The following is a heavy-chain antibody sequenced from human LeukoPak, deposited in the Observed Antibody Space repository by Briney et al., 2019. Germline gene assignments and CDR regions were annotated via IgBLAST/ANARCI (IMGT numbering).Heavy chain of an antibody. CDR2: IIPIFGTA. CDR3: ASRGCSSTSCYHTYWYFDL. J-gene: IGHJ2*01. Sequence: GASVKVSCKASGGTFSSYAISWVRQAPGQGLEWKGGIIPIFGTANYAQKFQGRVTITTDESTSTAYMELSSLRSEDTAVYYCASRGCSSTSCYHTYWYFDLWGRGTLVTVSS. D-gene: IGHD2-2*01. V-gene: IGHV1-69*05. CDR1: GGTFSSYA.